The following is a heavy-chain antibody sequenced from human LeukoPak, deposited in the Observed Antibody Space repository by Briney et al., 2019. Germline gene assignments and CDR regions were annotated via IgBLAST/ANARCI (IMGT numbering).Heavy chain of an antibody. CDR3: ASSGSYRFDY. J-gene: IGHJ4*02. CDR1: GFTFSNYW. Sequence: GGSLRLSCAASGFTFSNYWMHWVRQAPGKGLVWVSHITAGGTAMFYADSVKGRFTISRDNAKNSLYLQMNSLRDEDTAVYYCASSGSYRFDYWGQGTLVTVSS. CDR2: ITAGGTAM. V-gene: IGHV3-48*02. D-gene: IGHD1-26*01.